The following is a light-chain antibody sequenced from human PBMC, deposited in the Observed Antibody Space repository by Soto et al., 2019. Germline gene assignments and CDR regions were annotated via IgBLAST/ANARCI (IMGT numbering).Light chain of an antibody. CDR3: QHYGASPKYT. J-gene: IGKJ2*01. CDR2: VAS. V-gene: IGKV3-20*01. Sequence: EIVLTQSPGTLSLSPGQRATLSCRASQSVSSSSLAWYQQRPGQAPRPLIYVASRRATVIPDRFSGSGSGTDVTLAIRRLEHEEFALYYCQHYGASPKYTFGQGTKMEIK. CDR1: QSVSSSS.